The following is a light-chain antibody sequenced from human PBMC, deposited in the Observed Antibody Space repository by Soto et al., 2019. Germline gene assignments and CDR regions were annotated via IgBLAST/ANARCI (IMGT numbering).Light chain of an antibody. CDR3: QSYDSSLSGYG. CDR1: SSKIGAGYD. CDR2: GNS. Sequence: QSVLTQPPSVSGAPGQRVTISCTGSSSKIGAGYDVHWYQQLPGKAPKLLNYGNSNRPSGVPDQFSGSKSGTSASLAITGLQAEDEADYYCQSYDSSLSGYGFGTGTKVTAL. J-gene: IGLJ1*01. V-gene: IGLV1-40*01.